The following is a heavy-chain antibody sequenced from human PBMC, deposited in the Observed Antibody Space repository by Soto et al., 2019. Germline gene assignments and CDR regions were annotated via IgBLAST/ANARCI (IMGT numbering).Heavy chain of an antibody. CDR3: ARAEYSSSWSPYYYYYGMDV. CDR2: VSYDGTKE. D-gene: IGHD6-13*01. V-gene: IGHV3-30*14. Sequence: GGSLRLSCAVSGFTFDSYPMHWVRQAPGKGLEWVAVVSYDGTKEYYADSVKGRFTISRDNSKSTLSLQMNSLRADDTAVYYCARAEYSSSWSPYYYYYGMDVWGQGTTVTVSS. CDR1: GFTFDSYP. J-gene: IGHJ6*02.